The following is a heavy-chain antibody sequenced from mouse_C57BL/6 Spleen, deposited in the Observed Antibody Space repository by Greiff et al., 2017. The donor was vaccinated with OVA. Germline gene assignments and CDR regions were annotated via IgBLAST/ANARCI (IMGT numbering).Heavy chain of an antibody. CDR2: IDPETGGT. J-gene: IGHJ4*01. Sequence: QVQLQQSGAELVRPGASVTLSCKASGYTFTDYEMHWVKQTPVHGLEWIGAIDPETGGTAYNQKFKGKAILTADKSSSTAYMELRSLTSEDSAVYYCTRYYTLYYAMDYWGQGTSVTVSS. V-gene: IGHV1-15*01. CDR3: TRYYTLYYAMDY. CDR1: GYTFTDYE. D-gene: IGHD2-12*01.